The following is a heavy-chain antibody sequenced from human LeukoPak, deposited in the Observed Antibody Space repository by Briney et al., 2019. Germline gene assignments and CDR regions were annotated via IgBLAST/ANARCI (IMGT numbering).Heavy chain of an antibody. CDR3: ARGTVRSSEYYFDY. D-gene: IGHD6-13*01. CDR2: IYYSGST. J-gene: IGHJ4*02. CDR1: GGSISSYY. V-gene: IGHV4-59*01. Sequence: KPSETLSLTCSVSGGSISSYYWSWIRQPPGKGLEWIGYIYYSGSTNYNPPLKSRVTISVDTSKNQFSLKLSSVTAADTAVYYCARGTVRSSEYYFDYWGQGTLVTVSS.